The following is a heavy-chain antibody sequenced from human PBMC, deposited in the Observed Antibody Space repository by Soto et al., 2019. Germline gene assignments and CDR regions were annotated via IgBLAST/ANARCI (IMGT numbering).Heavy chain of an antibody. V-gene: IGHV4-59*01. Sequence: QVHLQESGPGLVKPSETLSLTCTVSNDSINSYYWGWIRQPPGKGLEWIGYSYFSGGTDYNPSLKGRVTISVDRSMNQFSLKLTAVTAADTAVYYCVRELSRGWFDPWGQGTLVTVSS. CDR1: NDSINSYY. CDR3: VRELSRGWFDP. D-gene: IGHD3-16*01. CDR2: SYFSGGT. J-gene: IGHJ5*02.